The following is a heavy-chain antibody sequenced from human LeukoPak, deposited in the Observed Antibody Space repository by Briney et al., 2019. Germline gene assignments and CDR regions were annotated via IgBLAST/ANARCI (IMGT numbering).Heavy chain of an antibody. CDR3: ARDPENDFWSGYHAF. J-gene: IGHJ4*02. Sequence: GGSLRLSCAASGFTFSSYSMNWVRRAPGKGLEWVSSISSSSSYIYYADSVKGRFTISRDNAKNSLYLQMNSLRAEDTAVYYCARDPENDFWSGYHAFWGQGTLVTVSS. V-gene: IGHV3-21*04. CDR2: ISSSSSYI. CDR1: GFTFSSYS. D-gene: IGHD3-3*01.